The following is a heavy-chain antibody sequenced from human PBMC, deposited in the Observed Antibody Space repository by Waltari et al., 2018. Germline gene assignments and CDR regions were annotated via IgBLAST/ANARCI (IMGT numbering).Heavy chain of an antibody. V-gene: IGHV4-61*01. J-gene: IGHJ3*02. CDR1: GGPVNSRTHY. CDR2: IYHSGNP. CDR3: AREEWIGERWLVPNAIFDM. D-gene: IGHD6-19*01. Sequence: QVQLQESGPGLVKPSETLSLTCTVSGGPVNSRTHYCTWLRQPPGQGLEWVGYIYHSGNPSYNPSLKSRVTISVDTSKNQFSLKMTSVTAADTAVYYCAREEWIGERWLVPNAIFDMWGRGTLVTVSS.